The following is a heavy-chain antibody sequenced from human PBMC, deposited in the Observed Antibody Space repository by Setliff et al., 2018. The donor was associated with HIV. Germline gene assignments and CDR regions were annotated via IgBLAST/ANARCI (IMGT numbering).Heavy chain of an antibody. Sequence: PGGSLRLSCAASGFTFSSYSMNWVRQAPGKGLEWVSYISYSSSTIYYADSVKGRFTISRDNAKNSLYLQMNSLRAEDTAVYYCARVRATRTTGAFDIWGQGTMVTDSS. CDR3: ARVRATRTTGAFDI. CDR2: ISYSSSTI. CDR1: GFTFSSYS. J-gene: IGHJ3*02. D-gene: IGHD4-17*01. V-gene: IGHV3-48*01.